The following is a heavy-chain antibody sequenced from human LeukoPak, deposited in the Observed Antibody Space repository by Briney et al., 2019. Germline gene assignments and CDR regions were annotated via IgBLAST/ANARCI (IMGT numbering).Heavy chain of an antibody. CDR3: ARDSGYCSSTGCSHIFDY. J-gene: IGHJ4*02. Sequence: GASVKVSCKASGYTFTGYYMHWVRQAPGQGLEWMGWINPNSGGTNYAQKFQGRVTMTRDTSISTAYMELSRLRSDDTAVYYCARDSGYCSSTGCSHIFDYWGQGTLVTVSS. CDR1: GYTFTGYY. V-gene: IGHV1-2*02. CDR2: INPNSGGT. D-gene: IGHD2-2*01.